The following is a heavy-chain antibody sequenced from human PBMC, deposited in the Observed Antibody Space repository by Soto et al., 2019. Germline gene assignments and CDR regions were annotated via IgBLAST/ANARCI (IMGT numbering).Heavy chain of an antibody. V-gene: IGHV3-74*01. CDR3: ARGWFGPDV. J-gene: IGHJ6*04. CDR2: IDNAGTDS. Sequence: EVQLVESGGGVVQPGGSLRLSCAASGFTLSGCSMHWVRQAPGKGLVWVSGIDNAGTDSTYADSVKGRFTSSRDNAKNMLYLQMNSLRLEDTAVYYCARGWFGPDVWGKGTTVTVSS. D-gene: IGHD3-10*01. CDR1: GFTLSGCS.